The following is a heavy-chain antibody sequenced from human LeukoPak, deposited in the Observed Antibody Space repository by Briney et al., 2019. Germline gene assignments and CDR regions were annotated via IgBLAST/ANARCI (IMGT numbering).Heavy chain of an antibody. Sequence: ASVKVSCKTSGGTFTSYAITWVRQAPGQGLEGMGKIIPISGTTNYAQKLQGRVTFTADESTSTAYMELSSLRSEDTALYYCARKLRLGGNWFDPWGQGTLVTVSS. CDR3: ARKLRLGGNWFDP. CDR1: GGTFTSYA. D-gene: IGHD3-16*01. J-gene: IGHJ5*02. CDR2: IIPISGTT. V-gene: IGHV1-69*13.